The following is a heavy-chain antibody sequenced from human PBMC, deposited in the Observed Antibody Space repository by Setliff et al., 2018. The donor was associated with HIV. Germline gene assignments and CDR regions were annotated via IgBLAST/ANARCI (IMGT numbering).Heavy chain of an antibody. J-gene: IGHJ4*02. CDR2: AHYSGAI. Sequence: KPSETLSLTCSVTDASTSDNIYYWGWIRHSPGKGLEWIASAHYSGAIFYNPSLKSRVTMSVDTSGSRFSLKLTSVTAADTAVYYCARPSFGIGGGANFDSWGRGTLVTVSS. V-gene: IGHV4-39*02. CDR3: ARPSFGIGGGANFDS. D-gene: IGHD3-3*01. CDR1: DASTSDNIYY.